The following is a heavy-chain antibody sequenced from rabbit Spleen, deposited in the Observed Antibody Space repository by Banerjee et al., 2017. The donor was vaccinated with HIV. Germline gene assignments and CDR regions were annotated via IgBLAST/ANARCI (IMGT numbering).Heavy chain of an antibody. D-gene: IGHD1-1*01. CDR3: ARDLAAWNSGSYAFNL. CDR1: GIDFSSYYY. V-gene: IGHV1S40*01. CDR2: IYTSSGST. J-gene: IGHJ4*01. Sequence: ASLTLTCTASGIDFSSYYYMCWVRQAPGKGLEWIASIYTSSGSTYYASWAKGRFTISKTSSTTVTLQMTSLTAADTATYFCARDLAAWNSGSYAFNLWGQGTLVTVS.